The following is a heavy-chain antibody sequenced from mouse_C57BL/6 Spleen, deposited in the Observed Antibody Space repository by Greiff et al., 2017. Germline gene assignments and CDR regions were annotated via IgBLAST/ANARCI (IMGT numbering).Heavy chain of an antibody. Sequence: QVQLQQSGAELVRPGASVTLSCKASGYTFTDYEMHWVKQTPVHGLEWIGAIDPETGGTAYNQKFKGKAILTADKSSSTAYMELRSLTSEDSAVYYCTRVRDYYGSSYEDYWGQGTTLTVSS. J-gene: IGHJ2*01. CDR1: GYTFTDYE. CDR2: IDPETGGT. D-gene: IGHD1-1*01. CDR3: TRVRDYYGSSYEDY. V-gene: IGHV1-15*01.